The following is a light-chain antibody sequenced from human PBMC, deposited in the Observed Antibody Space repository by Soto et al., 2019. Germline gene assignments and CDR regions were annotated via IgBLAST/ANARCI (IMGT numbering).Light chain of an antibody. Sequence: LSCRASQSVSSNLAWYQQKPGQAPRLLIYGASTRATGIPARFSGSESGTEYDLGMRCRHSCGFAVQFCEEYRTGGRFGHGTKVDI. V-gene: IGKV3-15*01. J-gene: IGKJ1*01. CDR3: EEYRTGGR. CDR2: GAS. CDR1: QSVSSN.